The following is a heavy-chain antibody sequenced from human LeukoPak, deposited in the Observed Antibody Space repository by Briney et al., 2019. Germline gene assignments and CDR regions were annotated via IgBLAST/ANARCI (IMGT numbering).Heavy chain of an antibody. CDR2: ISGSGGST. J-gene: IGHJ6*02. CDR1: GFTFSSYA. Sequence: GGSLRLSCAASGFTFSSYAMSWVRQAPGKGLEWVSAISGSGGSTYYADSVKGRFTISRDNSKNTLYLQMNSLRAEDTAVYYCAKRGLDYYYYYGMDVWGQGTTVTVSS. V-gene: IGHV3-23*01. D-gene: IGHD2-21*01. CDR3: AKRGLDYYYYYGMDV.